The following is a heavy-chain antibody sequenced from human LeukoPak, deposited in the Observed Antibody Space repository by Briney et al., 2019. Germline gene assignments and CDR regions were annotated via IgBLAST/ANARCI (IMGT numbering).Heavy chain of an antibody. Sequence: SETLSLTCAVYGGSFSGYYWSWIRQPPGKGLEWIGEINHSGSTNYNPSLKSRVTISVDTSKNQFSLKLSSVTAADTAVYYCASRRLNSSDLYYYFDYWGQGTLVTVSS. CDR2: INHSGST. V-gene: IGHV4-34*01. J-gene: IGHJ4*02. D-gene: IGHD6-19*01. CDR3: ASRRLNSSDLYYYFDY. CDR1: GGSFSGYY.